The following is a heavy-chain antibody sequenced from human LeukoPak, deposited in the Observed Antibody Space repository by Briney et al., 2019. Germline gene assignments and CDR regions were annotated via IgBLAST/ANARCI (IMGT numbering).Heavy chain of an antibody. CDR3: ARRSSGTYGLDY. J-gene: IGHJ4*02. CDR1: GFVFNNYG. CDR2: IWTDGSKK. V-gene: IGHV3-33*01. D-gene: IGHD1-26*01. Sequence: PGGSLRLSCAASGFVFNNYGMHWVRQAPGKGLEWVAVIWTDGSKKSYADSVKGRFTFTRDNSKNKLYLQMNSLRADDTAVYYCARRSSGTYGLDYWGQGILVTVSS.